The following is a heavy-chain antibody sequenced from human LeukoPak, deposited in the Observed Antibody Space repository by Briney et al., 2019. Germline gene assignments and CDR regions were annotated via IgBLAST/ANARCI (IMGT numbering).Heavy chain of an antibody. CDR3: ARTNYDFWSGFDY. CDR2: ISSNGGST. D-gene: IGHD3-3*01. V-gene: IGHV3-64*01. Sequence: PGGSLRLSCAASGFTFSSYAMHWVRQAAGKGLEYVSAISSNGGSTYYANSVKGRFTISRDNYKNTLYLQMGSLRAEDMAVYYCARTNYDFWSGFDYWGQGTLVTVSS. J-gene: IGHJ4*02. CDR1: GFTFSSYA.